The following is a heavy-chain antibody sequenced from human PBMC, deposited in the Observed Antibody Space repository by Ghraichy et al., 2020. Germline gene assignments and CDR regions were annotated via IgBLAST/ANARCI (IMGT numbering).Heavy chain of an antibody. V-gene: IGHV3-74*01. CDR1: GVTFNRYW. Sequence: GGSLRHSCAASGVTFNRYWMHWVRQAPGKELVWVSRVKGDGIDTVYADSVKGRFTISRDNAKNTVYLQMNSLRAEDTAVYYCTTGDAWYYDFWGRGTLVTVSS. CDR2: VKGDGIDT. D-gene: IGHD7-27*01. J-gene: IGHJ2*01. CDR3: TTGDAWYYDF.